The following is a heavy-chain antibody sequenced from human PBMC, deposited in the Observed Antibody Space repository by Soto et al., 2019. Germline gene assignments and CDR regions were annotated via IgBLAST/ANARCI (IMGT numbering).Heavy chain of an antibody. Sequence: LRLSCAASGFTLSSYCMSWVRKAPGKGPEWVANIKQDGSEKYYVDCVKGRFTISRDNAKNSLYLQMNSLRAEDTAVYYCARDEDSLWVFGVVIPYGMDVWGQGTTVTVSS. J-gene: IGHJ6*02. V-gene: IGHV3-7*01. D-gene: IGHD3-3*01. CDR3: ARDEDSLWVFGVVIPYGMDV. CDR2: IKQDGSEK. CDR1: GFTLSSYC.